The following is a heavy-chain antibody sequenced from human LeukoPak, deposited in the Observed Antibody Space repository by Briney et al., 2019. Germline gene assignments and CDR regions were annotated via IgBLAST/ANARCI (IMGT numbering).Heavy chain of an antibody. CDR2: IYYSGTT. CDR3: ARLAADSPYYYYYMDV. V-gene: IGHV4-39*07. Sequence: ASETLSLTCSVSGGSISTSNYYWGWIRQPPGKGLEWIGTIYYSGTTYYNPSLESRVTISVDTSKNQFSLKLSSVTAADTAVYYCARLAADSPYYYYYMDVWGKGTTVTVSS. CDR1: GGSISTSNYY. D-gene: IGHD2-15*01. J-gene: IGHJ6*03.